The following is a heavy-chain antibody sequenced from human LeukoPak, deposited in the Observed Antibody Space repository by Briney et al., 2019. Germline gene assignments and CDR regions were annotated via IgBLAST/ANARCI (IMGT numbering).Heavy chain of an antibody. V-gene: IGHV3-23*01. Sequence: GGSLRLSCAASGFTFSTYAMSWVRQAPGKGLEWVSSISGSGGSTYYADSVKGRFTISRDNSKNTLYLQMNSLRVEDTAVYYCAKPLQGYCTSMNCPPSDYWGQGTLVTVSS. CDR1: GFTFSTYA. D-gene: IGHD2-2*01. J-gene: IGHJ4*02. CDR2: ISGSGGST. CDR3: AKPLQGYCTSMNCPPSDY.